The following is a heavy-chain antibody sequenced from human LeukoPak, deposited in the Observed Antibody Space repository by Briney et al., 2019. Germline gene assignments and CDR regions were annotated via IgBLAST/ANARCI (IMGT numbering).Heavy chain of an antibody. J-gene: IGHJ4*02. D-gene: IGHD6-13*01. CDR2: MYYSGST. V-gene: IGHV4-59*01. CDR1: GGSISRYY. CDR3: ARGFSSWPYYFDY. Sequence: SETLSLTCSVSGGSISRYYWNWIRQPPGKGLEWIGYMYYSGSTNYNPSPKSRVTISIDTSKNQFSLKLSSVTAADTAVYYFARGFSSWPYYFDYWGQGTLVTVSS.